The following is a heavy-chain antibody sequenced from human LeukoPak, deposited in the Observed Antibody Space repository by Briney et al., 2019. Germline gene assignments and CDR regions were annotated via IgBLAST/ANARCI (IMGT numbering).Heavy chain of an antibody. CDR1: GFTFDNYA. V-gene: IGHV3-9*01. D-gene: IGHD3-10*01. Sequence: GRSLRLSCAASGFTFDNYAMHWVRQAPGKGLEWGSGIAWNSGNTGFADSVKGRFTISRDNPENSLYLQMNSLTPEDTAFYFCAKDMNSYGSGSSYNPWGPFDSWGQGTLVTVSS. J-gene: IGHJ4*02. CDR3: AKDMNSYGSGSSYNPWGPFDS. CDR2: IAWNSGNT.